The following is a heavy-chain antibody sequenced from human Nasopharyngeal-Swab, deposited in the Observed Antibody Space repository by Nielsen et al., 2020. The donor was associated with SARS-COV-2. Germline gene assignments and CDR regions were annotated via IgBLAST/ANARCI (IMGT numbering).Heavy chain of an antibody. V-gene: IGHV3-11*01. CDR2: ISTSGSTR. CDR1: GFTFSDFY. CDR3: VRAGGHGDHNWYFDL. J-gene: IGHJ2*01. D-gene: IGHD4-17*01. Sequence: GESLKISCAASGFTFSDFYMTWIRRSPRKGLEWISYISTSGSTRYHADSVKGRFTISRDNAKNSLTLQMDSLTAEDTAIYYCVRAGGHGDHNWYFDLWGRGTVVTVSS.